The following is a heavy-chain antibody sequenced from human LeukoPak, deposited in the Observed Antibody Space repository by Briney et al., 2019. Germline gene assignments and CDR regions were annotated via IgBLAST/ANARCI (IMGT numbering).Heavy chain of an antibody. J-gene: IGHJ6*02. Sequence: ASVKASCKASGYTFTSYDINWVRQATGQGLEWMGWMNPNSGNTGYAQKFQGRVTMTRNTSISTAYMELSSLRSEDTAVYYCAREMVVAAIDYYGMDVWGQGTTVTVSS. CDR3: AREMVVAAIDYYGMDV. D-gene: IGHD2-15*01. V-gene: IGHV1-8*01. CDR1: GYTFTSYD. CDR2: MNPNSGNT.